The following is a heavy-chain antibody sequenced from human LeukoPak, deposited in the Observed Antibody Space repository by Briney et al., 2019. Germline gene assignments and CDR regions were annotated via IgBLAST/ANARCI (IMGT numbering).Heavy chain of an antibody. Sequence: PSETLSLTCTVSGGSISSGGYYWSWIRQHPGKGLEWIGYIYYSGSTYYNPSLKSRVTISVDTSKNQFSLKLSSVTAADTAVYYCARDRVRTDYYGMDVWGQGTTVTVSS. CDR3: ARDRVRTDYYGMDV. D-gene: IGHD2-21*01. J-gene: IGHJ6*02. CDR2: IYYSGST. V-gene: IGHV4-31*03. CDR1: GGSISSGGYY.